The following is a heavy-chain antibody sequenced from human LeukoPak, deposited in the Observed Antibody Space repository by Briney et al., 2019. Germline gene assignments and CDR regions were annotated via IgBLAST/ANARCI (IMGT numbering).Heavy chain of an antibody. CDR3: ARGSREMPLGITMVRAYYYYYCMDV. D-gene: IGHD3-10*01. Sequence: SETLSLTCAVYGGSFSGYYWSWIRQPPGKGLEWIGEINHSGSTNYNPSLKSRVTISVDTSKNQFSLKLSSVTAADTAVYYCARGSREMPLGITMVRAYYYYYCMDVWGKGTTVTVSS. V-gene: IGHV4-34*01. CDR2: INHSGST. CDR1: GGSFSGYY. J-gene: IGHJ6*03.